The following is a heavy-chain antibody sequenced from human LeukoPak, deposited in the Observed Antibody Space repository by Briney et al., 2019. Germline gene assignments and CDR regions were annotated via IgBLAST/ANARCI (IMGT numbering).Heavy chain of an antibody. Sequence: GGSLRLSCAASGFSFNSDWMDWVRQAPGKGLEWVANIKQDGSEKYYVDSVKGRFTISRDNAKNSLYLQMNSLRAEDTAVYYCAREAAAADPSFDYWGQGTLVTVSS. D-gene: IGHD6-13*01. CDR3: AREAAAADPSFDY. CDR2: IKQDGSEK. V-gene: IGHV3-7*01. J-gene: IGHJ4*02. CDR1: GFSFNSDW.